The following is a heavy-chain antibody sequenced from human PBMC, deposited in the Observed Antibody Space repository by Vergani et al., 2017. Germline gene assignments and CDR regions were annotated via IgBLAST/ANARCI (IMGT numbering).Heavy chain of an antibody. Sequence: EVQLEESGGGLVLPGRSLRLFCVASGFTSAGYAMHWVRQAPGKGLEWVSGISWNSNSIGYADSVKGRFTIARDNAKNSLYLQMNSLRAEDTALYYCAKDLGTSSRGGWFDPWGQGTLVTVSS. V-gene: IGHV3-9*02. CDR3: AKDLGTSSRGGWFDP. CDR1: GFTSAGYA. CDR2: ISWNSNSI. J-gene: IGHJ5*02. D-gene: IGHD6-6*01.